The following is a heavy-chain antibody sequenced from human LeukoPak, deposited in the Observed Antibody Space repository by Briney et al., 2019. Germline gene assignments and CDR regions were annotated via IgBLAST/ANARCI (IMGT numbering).Heavy chain of an antibody. D-gene: IGHD3-3*01. CDR3: ARSPNYDFWSGYSTSGHWFDP. V-gene: IGHV4-4*09. CDR2: IYTSGST. Sequence: SETLSLTCTVSGGSISSYYWSWIRQPPGKGLEWIGYIYTSGSTNYNPSLKSRVTISVDTSKNQFSLKLSSVTAADTAVYYCARSPNYDFWSGYSTSGHWFDPWGQGTLVTVSS. CDR1: GGSISSYY. J-gene: IGHJ5*02.